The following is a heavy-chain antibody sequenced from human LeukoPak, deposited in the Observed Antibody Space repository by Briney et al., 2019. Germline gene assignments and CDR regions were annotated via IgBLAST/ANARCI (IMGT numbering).Heavy chain of an antibody. CDR1: GGSTSSGDYY. CDR3: AREPHDYSNYGFDY. D-gene: IGHD4-11*01. J-gene: IGHJ4*02. V-gene: IGHV4-30-4*01. Sequence: SETLSLTCTVSGGSTSSGDYYWSWIRQPPGKGLEWIGYIYYSGSTYYNPSLKSRVTMSVDTSKNQFSLKLSSVTAADTAVYYCAREPHDYSNYGFDYWGQGTLVTVSS. CDR2: IYYSGST.